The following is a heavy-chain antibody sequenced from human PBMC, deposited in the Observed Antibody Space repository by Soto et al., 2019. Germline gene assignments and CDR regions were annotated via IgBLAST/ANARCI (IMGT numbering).Heavy chain of an antibody. CDR3: AKDGTTAGIHYYGMDI. D-gene: IGHD1-1*01. CDR1: GFTLTSYG. J-gene: IGHJ6*02. Sequence: QTGGSLRLSCEVSGFTLTSYGMNWVRQAPDKGLEWVSTIGRGGDTFYADSVRGRFTISRDNSKNTLFLQMNSLRVEDTALYFCAKDGTTAGIHYYGMDIWGQGTTVTVS. CDR2: IGRGGDT. V-gene: IGHV3-23*01.